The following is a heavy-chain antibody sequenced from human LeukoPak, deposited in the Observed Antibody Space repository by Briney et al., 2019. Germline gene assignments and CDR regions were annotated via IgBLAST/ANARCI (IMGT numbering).Heavy chain of an antibody. V-gene: IGHV4-38-2*02. CDR3: ARLRITMVRGVIIRGYFDY. CDR2: IYHSGST. CDR1: GYSISSGYY. J-gene: IGHJ4*02. Sequence: PSETLSLTCTVSGYSISSGYYWGWIRQPPGKGLEWIGSIYHSGSTYYNPSLKSRVTISVDTSKNQFSLKLSSVTAADTAVYYCARLRITMVRGVIIRGYFDYWGQGTLVTVSS. D-gene: IGHD3-10*01.